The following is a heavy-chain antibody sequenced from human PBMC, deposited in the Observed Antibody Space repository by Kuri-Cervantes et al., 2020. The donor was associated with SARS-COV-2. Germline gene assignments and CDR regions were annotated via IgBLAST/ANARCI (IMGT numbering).Heavy chain of an antibody. V-gene: IGHV3-43*01. CDR3: ARVRGGSSATSYFDY. D-gene: IGHD6-6*01. CDR1: GFTFDDYT. J-gene: IGHJ4*02. Sequence: GGSLRLSCAASGFTFDDYTMHWVRQAPGKGLEWVSLITWGGGATYYADSLKGRFTISRDNAKNSLYLQMNSLRAEDTAVYYCARVRGGSSATSYFDYWGQGTLVTVSS. CDR2: ITWGGGAT.